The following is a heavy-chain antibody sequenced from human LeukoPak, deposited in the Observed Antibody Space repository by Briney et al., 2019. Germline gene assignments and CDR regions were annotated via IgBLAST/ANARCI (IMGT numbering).Heavy chain of an antibody. CDR2: IWYDGSNK. CDR3: ARDSGGVPASFDY. V-gene: IGHV3-33*01. J-gene: IGHJ4*02. CDR1: GFTFSSYG. D-gene: IGHD2-2*01. Sequence: GGSLRFSCAASGFTFSSYGMHWVRQAPGKGLEWVAVIWYDGSNKYYADSVKGRFTISRDNSKNTLYLQMNSLRAEDTAVYYCARDSGGVPASFDYWGQGTLVTVSS.